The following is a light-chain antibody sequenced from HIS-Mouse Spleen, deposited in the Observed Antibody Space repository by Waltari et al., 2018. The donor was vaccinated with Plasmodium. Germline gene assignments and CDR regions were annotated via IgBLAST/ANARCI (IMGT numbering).Light chain of an antibody. CDR3: QQYYSYLLT. CDR2: AAS. Sequence: AIRMTQSPSSFSASTGDRVTITCRASQGISSYLAWYQQKPGKAPKLLIYAASTLQSGVPSRFSGSGSGTDLTLTISCLQSEDFATYYCQQYYSYLLTFGGGTKVEIK. CDR1: QGISSY. V-gene: IGKV1-8*01. J-gene: IGKJ4*01.